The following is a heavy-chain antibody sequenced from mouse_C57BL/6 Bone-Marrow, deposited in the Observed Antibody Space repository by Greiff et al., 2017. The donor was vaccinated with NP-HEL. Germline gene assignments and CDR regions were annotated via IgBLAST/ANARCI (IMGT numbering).Heavy chain of an antibody. Sequence: EVKLQESGPGLVKPSQSLSLTCSVTGYSITSGYYWNWIRKFPGHKLEWMGYISYDGSNNYHPSLKNRISITRDTSKNQFFLKLNSVTTEDTATYYCARGLRRAWWGQGTLVTVSA. CDR3: ARGLRRAW. CDR2: ISYDGSN. D-gene: IGHD2-4*01. J-gene: IGHJ3*02. CDR1: GYSITSGYY. V-gene: IGHV3-6*01.